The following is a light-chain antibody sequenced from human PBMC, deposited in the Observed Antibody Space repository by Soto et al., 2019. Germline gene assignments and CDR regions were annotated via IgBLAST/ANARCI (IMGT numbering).Light chain of an antibody. V-gene: IGLV2-14*03. CDR2: DVN. J-gene: IGLJ1*01. CDR1: SSDVGGYNY. CDR3: CSYTTSSTYV. Sequence: QSALTQPASVSGSPGQSIAISCTGTSSDVGGYNYVSWYQQHPGKAPKLMIYDVNNRPSGVSNRFFGSKSGNTASLTISGLQAEDEADYYCCSYTTSSTYVFGTGTKVTVL.